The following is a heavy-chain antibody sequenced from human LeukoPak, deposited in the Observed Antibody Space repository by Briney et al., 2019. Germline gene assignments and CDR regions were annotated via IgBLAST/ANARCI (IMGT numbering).Heavy chain of an antibody. CDR3: ARGARRYCSGGSCYGNWFDP. V-gene: IGHV4-34*01. CDR2: INHSGST. Sequence: PSETLSLTCAVYGGSLSGYYWSWIRQPPGKGLEWIGEINHSGSTNYNPSLKSRVTISVDTSKNQFSLKLSSVTAADTAVYYCARGARRYCSGGSCYGNWFDPWGQGTLVTVSS. J-gene: IGHJ5*02. CDR1: GGSLSGYY. D-gene: IGHD2-15*01.